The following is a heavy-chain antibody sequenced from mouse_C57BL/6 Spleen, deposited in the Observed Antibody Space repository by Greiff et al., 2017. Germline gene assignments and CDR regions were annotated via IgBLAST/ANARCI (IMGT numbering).Heavy chain of an antibody. CDR3: TRLCYDGYWYFDV. V-gene: IGHV5-9-1*02. Sequence: EVHLVESGEGLVKPGGSLKLSCAASGFTFSSYAMSWVRQTPEKRLEWVAYISSGGDYIYYADTVKGRFTISRDNARNTLYLQMSSLKSEDTAMYYCTRLCYDGYWYFDVWGTGTTVTVSS. CDR1: GFTFSSYA. D-gene: IGHD2-3*01. CDR2: ISSGGDYI. J-gene: IGHJ1*03.